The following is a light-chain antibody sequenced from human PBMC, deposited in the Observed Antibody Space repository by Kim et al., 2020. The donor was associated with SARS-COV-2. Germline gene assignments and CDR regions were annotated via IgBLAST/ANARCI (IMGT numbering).Light chain of an antibody. J-gene: IGLJ1*01. CDR1: KLGDKY. Sequence: SYELTQPPSVSVSPGQTASITCSGYKLGDKYVSWYQQKPGQSPVVVIYQDNQRPSGIFERFSGSNSGNTATLTISGTQAMDEADYYCQAWDSSTHTYV. CDR2: QDN. CDR3: QAWDSSTHTYV. V-gene: IGLV3-1*01.